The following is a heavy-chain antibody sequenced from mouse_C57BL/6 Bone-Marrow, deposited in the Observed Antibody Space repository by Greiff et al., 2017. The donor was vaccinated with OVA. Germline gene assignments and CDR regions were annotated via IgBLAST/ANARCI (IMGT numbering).Heavy chain of an antibody. CDR2: INPYNGDT. D-gene: IGHD2-5*01. V-gene: IGHV1-20*01. CDR3: ARTYYSNFDY. CDR1: GYSFTGYF. J-gene: IGHJ2*01. Sequence: VQLQQSGPELVKPGDSVKISCKASGYSFTGYFMNWVMQSHGKSLEWIGRINPYNGDTFYNQKFKGKATLTVDKSSSTAYMQFSSLTSEDSAIYYCARTYYSNFDYWGQGTTLTVSS.